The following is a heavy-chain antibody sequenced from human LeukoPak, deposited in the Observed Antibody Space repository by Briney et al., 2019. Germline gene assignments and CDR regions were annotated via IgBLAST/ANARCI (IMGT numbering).Heavy chain of an antibody. CDR3: ATVPNSGSYSDYYYYYMDV. V-gene: IGHV1-69*05. Sequence: SSVTVSCKASGGTFLRYAISWVRPAPGQGLEWMGGIIPIFGTANYAQKFQGRVTITTDESTSTAYMELSSLRSEDTAVYYCATVPNSGSYSDYYYYYMDVWGKGTTVTVSS. D-gene: IGHD1-26*01. J-gene: IGHJ6*03. CDR2: IIPIFGTA. CDR1: GGTFLRYA.